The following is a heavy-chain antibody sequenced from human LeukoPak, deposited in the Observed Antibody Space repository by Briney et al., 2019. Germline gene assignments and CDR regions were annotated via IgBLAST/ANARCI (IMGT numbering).Heavy chain of an antibody. D-gene: IGHD2-15*01. J-gene: IGHJ4*02. Sequence: GESLKISCKGPGHSFINYWIAWVRQMPGKGLEWIGIIFPGDSHTRYSPSFEGQVTISADMSIDTAYLQWSSLRASDTAMYYCARIAATWYGGSWGQGTLVFVSS. CDR3: ARIAATWYGGS. CDR1: GHSFINYW. V-gene: IGHV5-51*01. CDR2: IFPGDSHT.